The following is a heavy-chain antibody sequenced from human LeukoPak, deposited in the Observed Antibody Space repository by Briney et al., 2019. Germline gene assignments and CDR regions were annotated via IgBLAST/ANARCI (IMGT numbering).Heavy chain of an antibody. J-gene: IGHJ4*02. D-gene: IGHD2-15*01. Sequence: SETLSLTCTVYGGSFSGYYWSWIRQPPGKWLEWIGEINHSGSTNYNPSLKSQVTISVDTSKNQFSLKLSSVTAADTAVYYCARHYTYCSSGSCYPQEFDYWGQGTLVTVSS. V-gene: IGHV4-34*01. CDR1: GGSFSGYY. CDR3: ARHYTYCSSGSCYPQEFDY. CDR2: INHSGST.